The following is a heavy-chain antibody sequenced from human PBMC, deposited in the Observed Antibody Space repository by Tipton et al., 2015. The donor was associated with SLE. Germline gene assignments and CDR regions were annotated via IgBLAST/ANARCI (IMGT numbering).Heavy chain of an antibody. CDR3: AAETRDGTSG. J-gene: IGHJ4*02. CDR2: IVVGSGYT. CDR1: GFTFTTSA. D-gene: IGHD2-21*02. Sequence: QLVQSGPEVKKPGTSVKVSCKASGFTFTTSAVQWVRQARGQHLEWIGWIVVGSGYTNYAQSFQERVIITRDMSTSTAYMELSSLRSEDTATYYCAAETRDGTSGWGQGTLVTVSS. V-gene: IGHV1-58*01.